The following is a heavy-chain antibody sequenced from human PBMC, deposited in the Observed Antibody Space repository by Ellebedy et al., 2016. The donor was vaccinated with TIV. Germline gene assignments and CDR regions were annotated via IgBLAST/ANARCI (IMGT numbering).Heavy chain of an antibody. CDR1: GGSISNSDYY. D-gene: IGHD1-1*01. Sequence: MPSETLSLTCTVSGGSISNSDYYWNWIRQPPGKGLEWIGSIYYSGSAYYNPSLQSRVTMSVDTSKNQFSLKLNSVTAADTAVYFCARAAWTWYIDLWGRGTPVKVSS. CDR2: IYYSGSA. V-gene: IGHV4-39*07. CDR3: ARAAWTWYIDL. J-gene: IGHJ2*01.